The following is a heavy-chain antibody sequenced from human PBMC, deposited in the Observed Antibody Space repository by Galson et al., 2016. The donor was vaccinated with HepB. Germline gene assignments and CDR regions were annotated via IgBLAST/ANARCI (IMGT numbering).Heavy chain of an antibody. V-gene: IGHV1-18*01. Sequence: SVKVSCKAYDNNFSSFRISWVRQAPGQGLEWMGWISGYNGNTQYAQKVKDRLTLTAEISTTTVYMELRSLTPDDTAVYFCARHLHLGEFDYWGQGTLVTVSS. D-gene: IGHD3-16*01. CDR2: ISGYNGNT. CDR1: DNNFSSFR. CDR3: ARHLHLGEFDY. J-gene: IGHJ4*02.